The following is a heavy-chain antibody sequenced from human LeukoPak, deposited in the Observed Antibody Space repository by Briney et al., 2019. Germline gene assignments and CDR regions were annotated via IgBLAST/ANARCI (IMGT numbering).Heavy chain of an antibody. CDR1: GFTFSSYS. V-gene: IGHV3-48*04. J-gene: IGHJ4*02. Sequence: GGSLRLSCAASGFTFSSYSMNWVRQAPGKGLEWLSYISSGGTTMSYADSVKGRFTISRDNAMKSLYLEMNGLRAEDTAVYYCARGWSGNYWGQGTLVTVSS. D-gene: IGHD3-3*01. CDR3: ARGWSGNY. CDR2: ISSGGTTM.